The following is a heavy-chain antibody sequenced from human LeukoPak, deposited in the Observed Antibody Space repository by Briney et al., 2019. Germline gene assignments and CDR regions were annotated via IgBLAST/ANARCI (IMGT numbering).Heavy chain of an antibody. CDR2: IKSKTDGGAT. V-gene: IGHV3-15*01. D-gene: IGHD3-22*01. CDR1: GFTFSSAW. Sequence: RTGGSLRLSCAASGFTFSSAWMSWVRQAPGKELECVGRIKSKTDGGATDYAAPVKGRFTISRDDSKNTLYLQMKRLKTEDTAVYYCSTGYYYGSSDFSHWGQGTLVTVSS. J-gene: IGHJ4*02. CDR3: STGYYYGSSDFSH.